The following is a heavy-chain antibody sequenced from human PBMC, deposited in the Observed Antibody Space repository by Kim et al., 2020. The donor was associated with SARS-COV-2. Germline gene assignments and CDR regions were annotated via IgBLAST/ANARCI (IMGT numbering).Heavy chain of an antibody. CDR1: GASISSYY. CDR2: MYDSGNT. V-gene: IGHV4-59*01. D-gene: IGHD1-26*01. Sequence: SETLSLTCTVSGASISSYYWSWIRQPPGKGLEWIGYMYDSGNTNYNPSLKSRVTISVDTSRNQFSLKLTSVTAAATAVYYCLRGGGSYVVDYWGQGTLVTVSS. CDR3: LRGGGSYVVDY. J-gene: IGHJ4*02.